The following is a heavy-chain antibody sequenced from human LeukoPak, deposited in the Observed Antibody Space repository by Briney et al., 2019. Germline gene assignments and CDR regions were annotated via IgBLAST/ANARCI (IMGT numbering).Heavy chain of an antibody. J-gene: IGHJ3*02. CDR1: GVSFSGYG. Sequence: PGGSLRLSCAVSGVSFSGYGMHWVRQAPGKGLEGVAVMSHDGSNKYYADSVKGRFTISRDNPKNTMYLQMNSLRAEDTAVYYCAKVIQMVTDHDAFDIWGQGTMVTVSS. V-gene: IGHV3-30*18. D-gene: IGHD5-24*01. CDR3: AKVIQMVTDHDAFDI. CDR2: MSHDGSNK.